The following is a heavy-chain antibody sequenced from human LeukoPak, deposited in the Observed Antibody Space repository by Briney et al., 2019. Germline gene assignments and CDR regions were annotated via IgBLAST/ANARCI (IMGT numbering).Heavy chain of an antibody. CDR2: IYYSGST. CDR3: ARDQSFGVPKPTDAFDI. D-gene: IGHD3-3*01. V-gene: IGHV4-59*01. J-gene: IGHJ3*02. Sequence: SETLSLTCTVSGGSISSYYWSWIRQPPGKGLEWIGYIYYSGSTNYNPSLKSRVTISVDTSKNQFSLKLSSVTAADTAVYYCARDQSFGVPKPTDAFDIWGQGTMVTVSS. CDR1: GGSISSYY.